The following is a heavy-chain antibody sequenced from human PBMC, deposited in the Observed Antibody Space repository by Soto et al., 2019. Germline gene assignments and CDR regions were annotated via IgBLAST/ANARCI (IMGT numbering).Heavy chain of an antibody. D-gene: IGHD6-6*01. V-gene: IGHV1-18*01. CDR1: GYTFTSYG. J-gene: IGHJ6*02. Sequence: AASVKVSCKASGYTFTSYGISWVRQAPGQGLEWMGWISAYNGNTNYAQNLQGRVTMTRNTSISTAYMELSSLRSEDTAVYYCARGQVLAALAGMDVWGQGTTVTVSS. CDR3: ARGQVLAALAGMDV. CDR2: ISAYNGNT.